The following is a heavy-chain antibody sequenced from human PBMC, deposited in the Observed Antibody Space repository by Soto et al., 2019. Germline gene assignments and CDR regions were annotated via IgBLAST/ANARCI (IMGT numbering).Heavy chain of an antibody. D-gene: IGHD6-19*01. CDR2: IYYSGST. CDR3: ERDLAVAGRLYNWFDP. V-gene: IGHV4-59*01. Sequence: SETLSLTCTVSGGSISSYYWSWIRQPPGEGLEWIGYIYYSGSTSYNPSLKSRVTISVDTSKNQFPLKLKSVTPADTAVYYCERDLAVAGRLYNWFDPWGHGTLVTVSS. J-gene: IGHJ5*02. CDR1: GGSISSYY.